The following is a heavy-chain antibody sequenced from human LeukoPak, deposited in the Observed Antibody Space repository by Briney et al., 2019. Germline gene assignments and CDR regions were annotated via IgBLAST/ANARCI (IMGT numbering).Heavy chain of an antibody. CDR2: INHSGST. J-gene: IGHJ4*02. D-gene: IGHD2-15*01. CDR1: GGSFSGYY. CDR3: ARDSNQVVVAPSLFDY. V-gene: IGHV4-34*01. Sequence: SETLSLTCAVYGGSFSGYYWSWIRQPPGKGLEWIGEINHSGSTNYNPSLKSRVTISVDTSKSQFSLKLSSVTAADTAVYYCARDSNQVVVAPSLFDYWGQGTLVTVSS.